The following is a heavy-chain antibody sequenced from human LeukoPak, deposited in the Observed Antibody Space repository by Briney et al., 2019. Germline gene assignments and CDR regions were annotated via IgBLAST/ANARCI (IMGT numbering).Heavy chain of an antibody. CDR1: GGSITNTNY. J-gene: IGHJ4*02. CDR2: VNLQGST. CDR3: AREGGPYRPLDY. V-gene: IGHV4-4*02. Sequence: SETLSLTCGVFGGSITNTNYWTWVRQPPGKGLEWIGEVNLQGSTNYNPSLMGRVAIAVDTSENHISLQLTSVTAADTAVYYCAREGGPYRPLDYSGQGTLVTVSS.